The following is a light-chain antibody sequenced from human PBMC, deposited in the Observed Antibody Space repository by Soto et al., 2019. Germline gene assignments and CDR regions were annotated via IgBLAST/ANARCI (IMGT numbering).Light chain of an antibody. Sequence: QSVLTQSPSASASLGASVKLTCTLSSGHSNYAIAWHQQQPEKGPRYLMRINSDGSHNKGDGIPDRFSASSSGSERYLTISSLQPEDEADYFCQTWASGIRLFGGGTQLTVL. J-gene: IGLJ3*02. CDR1: SGHSNYA. CDR2: INSDGSH. V-gene: IGLV4-69*01. CDR3: QTWASGIRL.